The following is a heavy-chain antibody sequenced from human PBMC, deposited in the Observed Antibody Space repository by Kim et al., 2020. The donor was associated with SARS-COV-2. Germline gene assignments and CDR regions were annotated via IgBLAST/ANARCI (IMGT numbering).Heavy chain of an antibody. CDR1: GYTFTSYG. V-gene: IGHV1-18*01. CDR3: ARDRVSRSNWFPEKYYYYYGMDA. D-gene: IGHD6-13*01. Sequence: ASVKVSCKASGYTFTSYGISWVRQAPGQGLEWMGWISAYNGNTNYAQNLQGRVTMTTDTSTNTAYMELRSLRSDDTAVYYCARDRVSRSNWFPEKYYYYYGMDAWGQGNPVTVSS. J-gene: IGHJ6*02. CDR2: ISAYNGNT.